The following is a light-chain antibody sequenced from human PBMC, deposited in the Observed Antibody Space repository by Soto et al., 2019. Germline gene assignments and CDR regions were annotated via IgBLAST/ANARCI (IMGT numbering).Light chain of an antibody. Sequence: QPLCILPVSPGERSTLSCRASQSLTSSYLAWYQQKPGQATRLLIYGAFSRATGIPDRFSGSGSGTYFTLTISRLEHEDLAVYYCQQYGSSITFGQGTRLDI. CDR2: GAF. CDR1: QSLTSSY. CDR3: QQYGSSIT. V-gene: IGKV3-20*01. J-gene: IGKJ5*01.